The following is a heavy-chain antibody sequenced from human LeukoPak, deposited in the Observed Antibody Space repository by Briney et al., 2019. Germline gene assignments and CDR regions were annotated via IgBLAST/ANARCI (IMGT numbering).Heavy chain of an antibody. CDR2: IIPIFGTA. CDR1: GGTFSSYA. V-gene: IGHV1-69*13. D-gene: IGHD6-13*01. Sequence: GASVKVSCKASGGTFSSYAISWVRQAPGQGLEWMGGIIPIFGTANYAQKFQGRVTITADESTSTAYMELSSLRSEDTAVYYCARDPDSSSWYADWFDPWGQGTLVTVSS. CDR3: ARDPDSSSWYADWFDP. J-gene: IGHJ5*02.